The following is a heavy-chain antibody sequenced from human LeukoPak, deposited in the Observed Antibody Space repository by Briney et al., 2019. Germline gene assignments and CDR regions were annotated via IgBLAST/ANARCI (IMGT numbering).Heavy chain of an antibody. CDR2: INHSGST. D-gene: IGHD2-15*01. CDR1: GGSFSGYY. J-gene: IGHJ6*02. CDR3: ARGRASYCSGGSCYSRIHTYYYYGMDV. V-gene: IGHV4-34*01. Sequence: PSETLSLTCAVYGGSFSGYYWSWIRQPPGKGLEWIGEINHSGSTNYNPSLKSRVTISVDTSKNQFSLKLSSVTAADTAVYYCARGRASYCSGGSCYSRIHTYYYYGMDVWGQGTTVTVSS.